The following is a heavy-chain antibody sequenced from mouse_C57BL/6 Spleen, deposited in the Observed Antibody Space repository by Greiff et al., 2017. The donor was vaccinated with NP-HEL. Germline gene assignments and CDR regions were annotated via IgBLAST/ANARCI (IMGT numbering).Heavy chain of an antibody. CDR2: INPNNGGT. D-gene: IGHD4-1*01. Sequence: EVKLQQSGPELVKPGASVKISCKASGYTFTDYYMNWVKQSHGKSLEWIGDINPNNGGTSYNQKFKGKATLTVDKSSSTAYMELRSLTSEDSAVYYCAREGTGFDYWGQGTTLTVSS. J-gene: IGHJ2*01. CDR3: AREGTGFDY. V-gene: IGHV1-26*01. CDR1: GYTFTDYY.